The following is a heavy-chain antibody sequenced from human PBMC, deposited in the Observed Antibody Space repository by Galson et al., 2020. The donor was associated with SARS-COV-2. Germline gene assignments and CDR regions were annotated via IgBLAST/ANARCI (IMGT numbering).Heavy chain of an antibody. D-gene: IGHD2-2*01. CDR3: ASVGCSSTSCYYYYGMDV. Sequence: TGGSLRLSCAASGFTFSSYAMHWVRQAPGKGLEWVAVISYDGSNKYYAVSVKGRFTISRDNSKNTLYLQMNSLRAEDTAVYYCASVGCSSTSCYYYYGMDVWGQGTTVTVSS. CDR1: GFTFSSYA. CDR2: ISYDGSNK. J-gene: IGHJ6*02. V-gene: IGHV3-30-3*01.